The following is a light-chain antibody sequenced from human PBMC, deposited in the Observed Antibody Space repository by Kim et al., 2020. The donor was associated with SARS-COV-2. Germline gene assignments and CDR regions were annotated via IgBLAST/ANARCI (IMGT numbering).Light chain of an antibody. J-gene: IGLJ3*02. CDR2: RNN. CDR1: SNIVGNQG. V-gene: IGLV10-54*02. Sequence: RQTATLTCTGNSNIVGNQGAAWLQQHQGHPPKLLSYRNNNRPSGISERFSASRSGNTASLTITGLQPEGEADYYCSALDSSLSAWVFGGGTQLTVL. CDR3: SALDSSLSAWV.